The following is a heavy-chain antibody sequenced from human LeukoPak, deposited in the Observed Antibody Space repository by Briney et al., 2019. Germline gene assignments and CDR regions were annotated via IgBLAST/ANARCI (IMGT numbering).Heavy chain of an antibody. Sequence: GGSVKVSCKASGYTFTSYDINWVRQATGQGLEWMGWMNPNSGNTGYAQKFQGRVTMTRNTSISTAYMELSSLRSEDTAVYYCARGRIDSSWYYNFDYWGQGTLVTVSS. CDR3: ARGRIDSSWYYNFDY. J-gene: IGHJ4*02. CDR2: MNPNSGNT. V-gene: IGHV1-8*01. D-gene: IGHD6-13*01. CDR1: GYTFTSYD.